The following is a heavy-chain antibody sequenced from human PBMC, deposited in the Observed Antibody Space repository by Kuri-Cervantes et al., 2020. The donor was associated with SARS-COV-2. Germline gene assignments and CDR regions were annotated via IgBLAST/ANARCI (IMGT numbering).Heavy chain of an antibody. CDR3: ANGLIWGLDY. CDR1: GFTFSSYD. J-gene: IGHJ4*02. Sequence: GESLKISCAACGFTFSSYDMHWVRQATGKGLEWVSAIGTAGDTYYPGSVKGQFTISRENAKNSLYLQMNSLRAEDTAVYYCANGLIWGLDYWGQGTLVTVSS. D-gene: IGHD7-27*01. V-gene: IGHV3-13*03. CDR2: IGTAGDT.